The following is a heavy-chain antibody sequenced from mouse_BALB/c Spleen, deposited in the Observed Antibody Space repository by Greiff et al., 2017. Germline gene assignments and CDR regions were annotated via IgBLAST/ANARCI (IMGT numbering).Heavy chain of an antibody. D-gene: IGHD2-3*01. CDR3: ARKIYDGYYFDY. CDR2: ISYSGST. CDR1: GYSITSDYA. V-gene: IGHV3-2*02. Sequence: EVKLMESGPGLVKPSQSLSLTCTVTGYSITSDYAWNWIRQFPGNKLEWMGYISYSGSTSYNPSLKSRISITRDTSKNQFFLQLNSVTIEDTATYYCARKIYDGYYFDYWGQGTTLTVSS. J-gene: IGHJ2*01.